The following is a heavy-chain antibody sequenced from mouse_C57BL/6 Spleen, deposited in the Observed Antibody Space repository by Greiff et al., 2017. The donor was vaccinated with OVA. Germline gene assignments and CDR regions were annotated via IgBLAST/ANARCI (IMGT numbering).Heavy chain of an antibody. CDR3: ARDRDWECAY. CDR2: ISDGGSYT. D-gene: IGHD4-1*01. Sequence: EVKLVESGGGLVKPGGSLKLSCAASGFTFSSYAMSWVRQTPEKRLEWVATISDGGSYTYYPDNVKGRFTISRDNAKNNLYLQMSHLKAEDTAMYYCARDRDWECAYWGQGTLVTVSA. J-gene: IGHJ3*01. CDR1: GFTFSSYA. V-gene: IGHV5-4*01.